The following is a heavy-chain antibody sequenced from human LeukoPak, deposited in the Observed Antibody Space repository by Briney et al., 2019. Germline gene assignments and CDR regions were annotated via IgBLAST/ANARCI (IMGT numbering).Heavy chain of an antibody. CDR2: IYYSGST. D-gene: IGHD3-3*01. CDR1: GGSISSYY. J-gene: IGHJ4*02. Sequence: PSETLSLTCTVSGGSISSYYWSWIRQPPGKGLEWIGYIYYSGSTNYNPSLKSRVTISVDTSKNQFSLKLSSVTAADTAVYYCARGSRFLEWSPPIDYWDQGTLVTVSS. V-gene: IGHV4-59*01. CDR3: ARGSRFLEWSPPIDY.